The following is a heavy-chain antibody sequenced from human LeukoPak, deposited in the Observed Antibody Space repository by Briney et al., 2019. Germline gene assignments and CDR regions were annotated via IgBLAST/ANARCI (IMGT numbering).Heavy chain of an antibody. CDR1: GGSFSGYY. Sequence: SETLSLTCAVYGGSFSGYYWSWIRRPPGKGLEWIGEINHSGSTNYNPSLKSRVTISVDTSKNQFSLKLSSVTAADTAVYYCARDPSIAARPLDYWGQGTLVTVSS. J-gene: IGHJ4*02. V-gene: IGHV4-34*01. D-gene: IGHD6-6*01. CDR2: INHSGST. CDR3: ARDPSIAARPLDY.